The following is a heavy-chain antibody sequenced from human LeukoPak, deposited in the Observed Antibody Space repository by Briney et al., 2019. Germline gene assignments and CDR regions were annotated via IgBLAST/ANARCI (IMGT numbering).Heavy chain of an antibody. CDR2: INAGNGNT. Sequence: GASVKVSCKASGYTFTSYAMHWGRQAPGQRLEWMGWINAGNGNTKYSQKFQGRVTITRDTSASTTYMELSSLRSEDMAVYYCARGRVLLWFGDSPGWLAGWGQGPLVTVSS. J-gene: IGHJ4*02. D-gene: IGHD3-10*01. CDR3: ARGRVLLWFGDSPGWLAG. CDR1: GYTFTSYA. V-gene: IGHV1-3*03.